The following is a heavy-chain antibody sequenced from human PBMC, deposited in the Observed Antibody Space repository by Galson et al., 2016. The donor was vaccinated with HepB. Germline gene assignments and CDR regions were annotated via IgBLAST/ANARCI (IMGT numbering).Heavy chain of an antibody. V-gene: IGHV1-69*13. CDR2: IMPVFGRA. CDR1: GGTFRSYG. J-gene: IGHJ5*02. CDR3: ATSRWRQLWLHNWFDP. Sequence: SVKVSCKAFGGTFRSYGFAWVRQAPGQGLEWMGGIMPVFGRANYAQKFQGRVTITADATSRTAHMEVRSLTSEDTAMYYCATSRWRQLWLHNWFDPWGQGTLVTVSS. D-gene: IGHD5-18*01.